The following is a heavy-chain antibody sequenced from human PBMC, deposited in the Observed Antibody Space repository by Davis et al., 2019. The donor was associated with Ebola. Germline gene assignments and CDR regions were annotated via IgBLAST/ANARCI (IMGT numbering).Heavy chain of an antibody. CDR2: ISYDGSNK. Sequence: GESLKISCAASGFTFSSYGMHWVRQAPGKGLEWVAVISYDGSNKYYADSVKGRFTISRDNSKNTLYLQMNSLRAEDTAVYYCAKDVAARPYGMDVWGQGTTVTVSS. CDR1: GFTFSSYG. J-gene: IGHJ6*02. D-gene: IGHD6-6*01. V-gene: IGHV3-30*18. CDR3: AKDVAARPYGMDV.